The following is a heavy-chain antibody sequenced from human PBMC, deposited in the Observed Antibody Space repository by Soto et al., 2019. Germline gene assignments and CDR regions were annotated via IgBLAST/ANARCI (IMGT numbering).Heavy chain of an antibody. CDR1: GYTFTSYG. V-gene: IGHV1-18*01. CDR3: ARDYHYDILTGCPSSYGMDV. CDR2: ISAYNGNT. Sequence: QVQLVQSGAEVKKPGASVKVSCKASGYTFTSYGISWVRQAPGQGLEWMGWISAYNGNTNYAQKLQGRVTMTTDTATSTAYMELRSLRSDDTAVYYCARDYHYDILTGCPSSYGMDVWGQGTTVTVSS. J-gene: IGHJ6*02. D-gene: IGHD3-9*01.